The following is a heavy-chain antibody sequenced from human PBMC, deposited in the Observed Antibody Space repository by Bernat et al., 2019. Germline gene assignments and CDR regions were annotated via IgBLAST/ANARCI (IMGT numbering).Heavy chain of an antibody. Sequence: EVQLLESGGGLVQPGGSLRLSCAASGFTFSSYAMSWVRQAPGKGLEWVSALSGSGGSTYYADSVKGRFTISRDNSKNTLYLQMNSLRAEDTAVYYCAKYLNYDMLTGYPPADYWGQGTLVTVSA. D-gene: IGHD3-9*01. CDR2: LSGSGGST. CDR1: GFTFSSYA. J-gene: IGHJ4*02. CDR3: AKYLNYDMLTGYPPADY. V-gene: IGHV3-23*01.